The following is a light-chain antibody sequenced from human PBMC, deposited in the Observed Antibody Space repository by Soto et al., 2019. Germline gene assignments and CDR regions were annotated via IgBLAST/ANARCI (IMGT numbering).Light chain of an antibody. V-gene: IGKV1-27*01. CDR2: GAS. CDR1: QGISNY. J-gene: IGKJ1*01. CDR3: QQYNSYSPWT. Sequence: DIQMTQSPSSLSASVGDRVTITCRASQGISNYLAWYQQKPGKVPRLLIFGASTLQSGVTSRFSGSGSGTDFTLTISSLQPEDVATYYCQQYNSYSPWTFGQGTKVEIK.